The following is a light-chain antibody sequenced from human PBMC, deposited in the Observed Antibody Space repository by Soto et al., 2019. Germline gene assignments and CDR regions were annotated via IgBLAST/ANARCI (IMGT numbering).Light chain of an antibody. CDR3: AAWDDSLRVV. CDR2: RNN. Sequence: QSVLTQPPSASGTPGQRVTISCSGSSSNIGSNYVYWYQQLPGTAPKLLIYRNNQQPSGVPDRFSGSKSGTSASLAISGLRSEDEADYYCAAWDDSLRVVFGGGTKVTVL. V-gene: IGLV1-47*01. CDR1: SSNIGSNY. J-gene: IGLJ2*01.